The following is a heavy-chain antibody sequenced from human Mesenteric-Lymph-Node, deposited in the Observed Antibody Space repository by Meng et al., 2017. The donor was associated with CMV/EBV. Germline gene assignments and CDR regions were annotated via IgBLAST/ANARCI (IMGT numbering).Heavy chain of an antibody. J-gene: IGHJ4*02. CDR1: GGSVRSGTNY. CDR2: IYYLGST. Sequence: ESLRLSCTVSGGSVRSGTNYWSWIRQPPGKELEWIGYIYYLGSTNYNPSLKSRVTMSVDTSRNQFSLKMSSVTAADTAVYYCASEGKEGDFDYWGQGSLVTVSS. V-gene: IGHV4-61*01. D-gene: IGHD1-26*01. CDR3: ASEGKEGDFDY.